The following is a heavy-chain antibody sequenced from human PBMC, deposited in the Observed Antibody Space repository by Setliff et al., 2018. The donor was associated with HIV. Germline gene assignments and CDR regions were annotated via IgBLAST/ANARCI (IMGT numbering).Heavy chain of an antibody. J-gene: IGHJ4*02. Sequence: TLSLTCTVSGGSISSHYWSWIRQPPGKGLEWIGSIYYSGSTNYSPSLKSRLTITKDTSKNQVVLTMTDMDPVDTATYYCAHTYYYDSSGYYSLLDYWGQGTLVTVSS. CDR3: AHTYYYDSSGYYSLLDY. CDR1: GGSISSHY. CDR2: IYYSGST. D-gene: IGHD3-22*01. V-gene: IGHV4-59*11.